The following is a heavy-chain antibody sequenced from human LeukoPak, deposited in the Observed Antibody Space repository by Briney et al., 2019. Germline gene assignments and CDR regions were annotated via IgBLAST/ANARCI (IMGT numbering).Heavy chain of an antibody. V-gene: IGHV4-31*03. CDR3: ASHCSGGTCYRYFFDY. CDR2: IYYTGST. Sequence: SETLSLTCTVSGASISSGGYYWSWIRQHPGKGLEWIGYIYYTGSTYYNPSLRSRILISVDTARNQFSLQLRSVTAADTAVYYCASHCSGGTCYRYFFDYWGQGTQVTVSS. J-gene: IGHJ4*02. D-gene: IGHD2-15*01. CDR1: GASISSGGYY.